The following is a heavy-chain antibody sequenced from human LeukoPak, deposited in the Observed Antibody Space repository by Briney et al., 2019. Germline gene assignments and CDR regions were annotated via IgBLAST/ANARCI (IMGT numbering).Heavy chain of an antibody. CDR2: IYYSGST. Sequence: PSETLSLTCTVSGGSISSSSYYWGWTRQPPGKGLEWIGSIYYSGSTYYNPSLKSRVTISVDTSKNQFSLKLSSVTAADTAVYYCARRVVPAAIFVGWFDPWGQGTLVTVSS. CDR3: ARRVVPAAIFVGWFDP. J-gene: IGHJ5*02. V-gene: IGHV4-39*01. CDR1: GGSISSSSYY. D-gene: IGHD2-2*01.